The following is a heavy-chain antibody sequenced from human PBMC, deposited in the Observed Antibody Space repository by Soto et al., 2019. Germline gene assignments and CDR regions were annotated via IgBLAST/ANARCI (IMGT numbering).Heavy chain of an antibody. CDR1: GFSLSTRGVG. V-gene: IGHV2-5*02. CDR3: AHNPPSPFYFDY. CDR2: IYWDDDK. D-gene: IGHD2-2*01. Sequence: SGPTLVNPTQTLTLTCTFSGFSLSTRGVGVGWIRQPPGKALEWLAVIYWDDDKRYSPSLKSRLTITKDTSKNQVVIIITNMNLMDTATYYCAHNPPSPFYFDYWGQGTLVTVSS. J-gene: IGHJ4*02.